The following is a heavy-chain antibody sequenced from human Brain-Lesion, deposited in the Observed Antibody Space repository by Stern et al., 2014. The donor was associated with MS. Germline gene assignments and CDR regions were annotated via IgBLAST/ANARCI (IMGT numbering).Heavy chain of an antibody. CDR2: IYYSGNT. D-gene: IGHD2-15*01. CDR1: GGSVSSTSYA. J-gene: IGHJ5*02. V-gene: IGHV4-39*01. CDR3: AGEEDIRYCSGGSCTGNWFDP. Sequence: VQLVQSGPGLVKPSETLSLTCTVAGGSVSSTSYAWAWIRQPPGKGLEWVGTIYYSGNTSYSPSLKSRLPLSLDTSKNQFPPPLRSVTAADTAVYYCAGEEDIRYCSGGSCTGNWFDPWGQGTLVTVSS.